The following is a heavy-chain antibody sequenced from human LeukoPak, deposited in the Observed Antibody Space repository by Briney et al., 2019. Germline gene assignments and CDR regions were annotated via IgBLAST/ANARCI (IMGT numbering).Heavy chain of an antibody. J-gene: IGHJ5*02. CDR2: ISAYNGNT. CDR1: GYTYTSYG. CDR3: ARIKAMVRGAGGWFDP. Sequence: ASVKVSCKASGYTYTSYGISWVRQAPGQGLEWMGWISAYNGNTNYAQKLQGRVTMTTDTSTSTAYMELRSLRSDDTAVYYCARIKAMVRGAGGWFDPWGQGTLVTVSS. V-gene: IGHV1-18*01. D-gene: IGHD3-10*01.